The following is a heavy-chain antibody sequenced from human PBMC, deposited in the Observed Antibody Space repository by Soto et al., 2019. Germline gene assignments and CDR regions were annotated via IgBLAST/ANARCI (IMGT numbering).Heavy chain of an antibody. D-gene: IGHD2-15*01. J-gene: IGHJ6*02. CDR3: NLPSGGTVNAWVSYYNDMDV. CDR2: IKSKSHGGTT. Sequence: EVQLVESGGGLVKPGGSLRLSCAASGFTFNNAWVNWVRQAPGKGLEWVGHIKSKSHGGTTDYGAPVKGRFTISRDDSKNTLYLQMNSLKTEDTAVYYCNLPSGGTVNAWVSYYNDMDVWGQGTTVTVSS. V-gene: IGHV3-15*07. CDR1: GFTFNNAW.